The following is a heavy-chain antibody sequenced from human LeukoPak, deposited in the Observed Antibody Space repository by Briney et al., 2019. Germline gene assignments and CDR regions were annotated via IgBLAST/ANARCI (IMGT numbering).Heavy chain of an antibody. V-gene: IGHV3-30*01. CDR2: ISYDGSNK. CDR1: GFTSSSYA. Sequence: GGSLRLSCTASGFTSSSYAMHWVRQAPGKGLEWVAVISYDGSNKYYADSVKGRFTISRDNSKNTLYLQMNSLRAEDTAVYYCARGLAAAGTPPDYWGQGTLVTVSS. D-gene: IGHD6-13*01. CDR3: ARGLAAAGTPPDY. J-gene: IGHJ4*02.